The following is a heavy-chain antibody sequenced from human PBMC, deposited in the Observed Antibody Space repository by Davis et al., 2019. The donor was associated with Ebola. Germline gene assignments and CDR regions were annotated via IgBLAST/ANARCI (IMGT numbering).Heavy chain of an antibody. CDR3: AKAPGIAASGIPYYFDS. Sequence: PGGSLRLSCAASGFTFSSYAMHWVRQAPGKGLEWVAVISYDGSNKYYADSVKGRFTISRDNSKNTLYLQMNSLRAEDTALYYCAKAPGIAASGIPYYFDSWAQGTLVTVSS. J-gene: IGHJ4*02. D-gene: IGHD6-13*01. CDR2: ISYDGSNK. CDR1: GFTFSSYA. V-gene: IGHV3-30*04.